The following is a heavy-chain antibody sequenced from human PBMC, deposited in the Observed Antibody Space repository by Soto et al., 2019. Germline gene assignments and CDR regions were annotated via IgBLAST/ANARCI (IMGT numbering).Heavy chain of an antibody. CDR2: IYYSGST. D-gene: IGHD1-7*01. V-gene: IGHV4-59*01. Sequence: QVQLQESGPGLVKPSETLSLTCTVSGGSISSYYWNWIRQPPGKGLEWIGYIYYSGSTNYNSSLKSGVTISVDTSKTQFSLKLSSVTAADTAVYYCAREGLTGTIGLYYYYGLDVWGQWTTVTVSS. CDR3: AREGLTGTIGLYYYYGLDV. J-gene: IGHJ6*02. CDR1: GGSISSYY.